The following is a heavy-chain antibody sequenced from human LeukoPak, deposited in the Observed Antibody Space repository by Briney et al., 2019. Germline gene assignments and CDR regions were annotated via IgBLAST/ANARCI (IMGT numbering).Heavy chain of an antibody. Sequence: ASVKVSCKASGYTFTSYYMHWVRQAPGQGLEWMGIINPSGGSTSYAQKLQGRVTMTRDTSTSTVYMELSSLRSEDTAVYYCARVIGIAAPRSVFDIWGQGTMVTVSS. CDR2: INPSGGST. CDR3: ARVIGIAAPRSVFDI. CDR1: GYTFTSYY. V-gene: IGHV1-46*01. J-gene: IGHJ3*02. D-gene: IGHD6-6*01.